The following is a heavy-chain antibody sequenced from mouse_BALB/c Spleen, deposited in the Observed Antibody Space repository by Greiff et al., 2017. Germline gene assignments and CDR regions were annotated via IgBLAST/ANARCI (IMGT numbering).Heavy chain of an antibody. V-gene: IGHV3-2*02. CDR3: AREGDYLPFAY. J-gene: IGHJ3*01. Sequence: VQLQESGPGLVKPSQSLSLTCTVTGYSITSDYAWNWIRQFPGNKLEWMGYISYSGSTSYNPSLKSRISITRDTSKNQFFLQLNSVTTEDTATYYCAREGDYLPFAYWGQGTLVTVSA. CDR2: ISYSGST. CDR1: GYSITSDYA. D-gene: IGHD2-4*01.